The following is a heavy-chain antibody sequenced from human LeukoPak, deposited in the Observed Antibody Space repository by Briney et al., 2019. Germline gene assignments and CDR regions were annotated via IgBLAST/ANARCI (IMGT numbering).Heavy chain of an antibody. Sequence: SETLSLTCTVSGGSISSSSYYWGWIRQPPGKGLEWIGNIYYSGSTYYNPSLKSRVTISVDTSKNQFSLKLSSVTAADTAVYYCARDRPPGPRDILTGYTPPSYFDYWGQGTLVTVSS. J-gene: IGHJ4*02. CDR3: ARDRPPGPRDILTGYTPPSYFDY. CDR1: GGSISSSSYY. V-gene: IGHV4-39*07. CDR2: IYYSGST. D-gene: IGHD3-9*01.